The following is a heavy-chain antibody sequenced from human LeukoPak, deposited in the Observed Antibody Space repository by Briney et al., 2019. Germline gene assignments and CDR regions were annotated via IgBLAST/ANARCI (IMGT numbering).Heavy chain of an antibody. D-gene: IGHD1-26*01. V-gene: IGHV3-72*01. CDR1: GFTFSDHY. J-gene: IGHJ4*02. CDR2: IRNKANSYST. Sequence: GGSLRLSCAASGFTFSDHYMDWVRQAPGKGLAPVCRIRNKANSYSTEYAASLKGTLTISRDDSNDSLYLQMNSLKTEDTALYYCARVRLGATTRYFDYWGQGTLVTVSS. CDR3: ARVRLGATTRYFDY.